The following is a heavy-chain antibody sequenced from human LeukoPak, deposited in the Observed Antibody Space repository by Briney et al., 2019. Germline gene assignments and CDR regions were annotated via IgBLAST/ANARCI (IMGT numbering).Heavy chain of an antibody. CDR3: GRFLGWGDPPVNWFPP. CDR2: IYHSGST. Sequence: PSETLSLTCAVSGYSISSGYYWGWIRQPPGKGLEWIGSIYHSGSTYYNPSLKSRVTISVDTSKNQFSLKLSSVTAADTAVYYCGRFLGWGDPPVNWFPPGAREPRSTVSP. J-gene: IGHJ5*02. D-gene: IGHD3-3*01. V-gene: IGHV4-38-2*01. CDR1: GYSISSGYY.